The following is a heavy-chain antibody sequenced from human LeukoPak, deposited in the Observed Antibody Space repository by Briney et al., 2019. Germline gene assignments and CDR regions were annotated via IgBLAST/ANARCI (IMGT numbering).Heavy chain of an antibody. CDR3: AKGSYNWNDDPSPIWYFDL. J-gene: IGHJ2*01. CDR2: IYSGGST. Sequence: PGGSLRLSCAASGFTVSSNYMSWVRQAPGKGLEWVSVIYSGGSTYYADSVKGRFTISRDNSKNTLYLQMNSLRAEDTAVYYCAKGSYNWNDDPSPIWYFDLWGRGTLVTVSS. CDR1: GFTVSSNY. V-gene: IGHV3-53*05. D-gene: IGHD1-1*01.